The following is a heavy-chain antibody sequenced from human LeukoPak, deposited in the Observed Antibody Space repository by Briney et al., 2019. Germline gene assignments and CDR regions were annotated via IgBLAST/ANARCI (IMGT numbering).Heavy chain of an antibody. Sequence: SETLSLTCTVSGASISSSIYYWGWIRQPPGKGLEWIVSIYYSGSTYYNPSLKSRVTISVDTSKNQFSLKLSSVTAADTAVYYCARQERYCSNGVCPKHFDYWGQGTLVTVSS. V-gene: IGHV4-39*01. CDR3: ARQERYCSNGVCPKHFDY. CDR1: GASISSSIYY. D-gene: IGHD2-8*01. CDR2: IYYSGST. J-gene: IGHJ4*02.